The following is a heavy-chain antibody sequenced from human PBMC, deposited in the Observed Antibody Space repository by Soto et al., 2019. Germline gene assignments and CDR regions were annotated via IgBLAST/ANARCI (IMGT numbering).Heavy chain of an antibody. CDR2: MNPNSGNT. CDR3: ARKGATYCSGGSCNGDDAFDI. CDR1: GYTNTRYD. Sequence: VSVKVYCKASGYTNTRYDINLLRLATGQGLEWMGWMNPNSGNTGYAQKFQGRVTMTRNTSISTAYMELSSLRSEDTAVYYCARKGATYCSGGSCNGDDAFDIWGQGTMVTVSS. D-gene: IGHD2-15*01. V-gene: IGHV1-8*01. J-gene: IGHJ3*02.